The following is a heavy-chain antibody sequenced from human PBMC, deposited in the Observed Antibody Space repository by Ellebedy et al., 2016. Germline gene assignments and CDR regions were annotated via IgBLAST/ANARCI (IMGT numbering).Heavy chain of an antibody. D-gene: IGHD3-10*01. CDR2: FTHDGNI. CDR1: GESFSGYY. Sequence: SETLSLXXTVYGESFSGYYWSWIRQPPGKGLEWFGEFTHDGNINYNTSLKSRVTISVDTSKNQFSLKLTSVTAADTAVYYCARISAHFDYWGQGVLVTVSS. J-gene: IGHJ4*02. CDR3: ARISAHFDY. V-gene: IGHV4-34*01.